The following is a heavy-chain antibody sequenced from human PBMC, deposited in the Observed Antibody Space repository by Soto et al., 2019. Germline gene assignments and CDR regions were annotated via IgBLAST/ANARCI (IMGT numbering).Heavy chain of an antibody. CDR1: GFTFSSHA. J-gene: IGHJ4*02. D-gene: IGHD5-12*01. V-gene: IGHV3-33*01. CDR3: ARDPGYSNYDFDN. Sequence: QVQLVESGGGVVQPGRSLRLSCVASGFTFSSHAMHWVRQAPGKGLEWVAAIWYDGSKKYYADSVKGRFTVARDDSKKTLYLQMNSLRVEDTAVYYCARDPGYSNYDFDNWGQGTLVTVS. CDR2: IWYDGSKK.